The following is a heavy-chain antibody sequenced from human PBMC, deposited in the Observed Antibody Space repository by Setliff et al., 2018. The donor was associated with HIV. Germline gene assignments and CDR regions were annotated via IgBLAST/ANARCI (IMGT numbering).Heavy chain of an antibody. CDR2: IKQDGSEK. CDR3: ARDATRGGDMDV. D-gene: IGHD2-15*01. V-gene: IGHV3-7*01. CDR1: GFSFSSYW. Sequence: GASVKVSCAASGFSFSSYWMSWVRQAPGKGLEWVANIKQDGSEKYYVDSVRGRFTISRDNAKNSLYLQMNSLRAEDTAVYYCARDATRGGDMDVWAKGTTVTVS. J-gene: IGHJ6*03.